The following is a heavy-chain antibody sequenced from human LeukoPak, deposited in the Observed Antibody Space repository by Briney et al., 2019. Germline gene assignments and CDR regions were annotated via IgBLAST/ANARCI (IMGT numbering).Heavy chain of an antibody. CDR2: IYYSGNI. J-gene: IGHJ4*02. CDR1: GGSISSYY. V-gene: IGHV4-59*08. CDR3: ARHAESGYDRFDH. D-gene: IGHD5-12*01. Sequence: SETLSLTCAVYGGSISSYYWSWIRQPPGKGLDWIGYIYYSGNINYKSPLKSRVTISGDTSKNQFSLKLSSVTAADTAVYYCARHAESGYDRFDHWGQGTLVTVSS.